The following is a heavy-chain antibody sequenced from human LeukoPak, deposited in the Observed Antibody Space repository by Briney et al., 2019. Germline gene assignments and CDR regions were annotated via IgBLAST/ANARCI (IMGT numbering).Heavy chain of an antibody. CDR2: IYTSGST. V-gene: IGHV4-61*02. D-gene: IGHD1-26*01. J-gene: IGHJ3*02. Sequence: SETLSLTCTVSGGSISSGSYYWSWIRQPAGKGLEWIGRIYTSGSTNYNPSLKSRVTISVDTSKNQFSLKLSSVTAADTAVYYCARDRVYYDAFDIWGQGTMVTVSS. CDR3: ARDRVYYDAFDI. CDR1: GGSISSGSYY.